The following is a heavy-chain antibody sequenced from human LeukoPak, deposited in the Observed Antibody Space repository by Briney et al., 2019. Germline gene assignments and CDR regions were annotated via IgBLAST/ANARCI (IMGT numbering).Heavy chain of an antibody. CDR2: IYYSGST. D-gene: IGHD4-17*01. J-gene: IGHJ5*02. Sequence: PSETLSLTCSVSGGPISSHYWSWIRQPPGKGLEWIGYIYYSGSTKYNPSLKSRVTKSVDTSKNQFSLKLSSVTAADTAVYYCARGGTTVTPGLLWFDPWGQGTLVTVSS. CDR1: GGPISSHY. V-gene: IGHV4-59*11. CDR3: ARGGTTVTPGLLWFDP.